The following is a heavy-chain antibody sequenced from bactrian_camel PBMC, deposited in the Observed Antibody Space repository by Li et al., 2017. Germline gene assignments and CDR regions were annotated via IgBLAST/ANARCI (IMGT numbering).Heavy chain of an antibody. Sequence: VQLVESGGSSVQAGGSLRLSCSTSALTYSPSYMAWFRRASGQGREALAAIWTENGDTYLADSVKGRFTISGDVSKKTIYLQMNNLQPEDTAMYYCAAECQSRPPAMGIRATNFARWGRGTQVTVS. D-gene: IGHD3*01. CDR3: AAECQSRPPAMGIRATNFAR. CDR1: ALTYSPSY. J-gene: IGHJ4*01. V-gene: IGHV3-2*01. CDR2: IWTENGDT.